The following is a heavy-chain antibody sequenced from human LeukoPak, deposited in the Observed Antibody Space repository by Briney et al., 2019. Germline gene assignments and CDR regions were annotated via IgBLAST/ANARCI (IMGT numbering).Heavy chain of an antibody. D-gene: IGHD1-26*01. J-gene: IGHJ3*02. CDR3: ARDRSGSYGSAFDI. V-gene: IGHV3-66*02. Sequence: GGSLRLSCAASGFTVSSNYMSWVRQAPGKGLEWVSVIYSGGSTYYADSVKGRFTISRDNSKNTLYLQMNSLRVEDTAVYYCARDRSGSYGSAFDIWGQGTMVTVSS. CDR2: IYSGGST. CDR1: GFTVSSNY.